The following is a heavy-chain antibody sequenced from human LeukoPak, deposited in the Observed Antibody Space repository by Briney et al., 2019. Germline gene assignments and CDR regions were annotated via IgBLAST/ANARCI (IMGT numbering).Heavy chain of an antibody. CDR3: ARDPRGPTGYDSSARDTFDY. V-gene: IGHV3-30*04. D-gene: IGHD3-22*01. CDR1: GFTFSDNS. CDR2: VLNDGTMQ. J-gene: IGHJ4*02. Sequence: GRSLRLSCAASGFTFSDNSMHWVRQAPGKGLEWVAVVLNDGTMQYYADSVKGRFTASRDNAKNTLYLQMRSLRGDDTAVYYCARDPRGPTGYDSSARDTFDYWGQGTLVTVSS.